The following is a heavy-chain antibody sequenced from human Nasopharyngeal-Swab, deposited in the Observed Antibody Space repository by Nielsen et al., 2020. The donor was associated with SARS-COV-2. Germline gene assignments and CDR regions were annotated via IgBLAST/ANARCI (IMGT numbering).Heavy chain of an antibody. V-gene: IGHV3-9*01. CDR2: SSWNSGSI. J-gene: IGHJ4*02. Sequence: GGSLRLSCAASGFTFDDYAMHWVRQAPGKGLEWVSGSSWNSGSIGYEDSVKGRFTISRDNAKNSLYLQMNSLRAEDTALYYCAKAYCSSTSCYHYFDYWGQGTLVTVSS. D-gene: IGHD2-2*01. CDR1: GFTFDDYA. CDR3: AKAYCSSTSCYHYFDY.